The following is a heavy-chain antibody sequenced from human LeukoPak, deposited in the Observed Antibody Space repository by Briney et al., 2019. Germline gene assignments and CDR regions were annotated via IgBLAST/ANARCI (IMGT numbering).Heavy chain of an antibody. Sequence: GGSLRLSCAASGFTFSSYAMHWVRQAPGKGLEWVAVISYDGSNKYYADSVKGRFTISRDNSKNTLYLQMNSLRAEDTAVYYCARGLGRTDYDILTGYPHYFDYWGQGTLVTVSS. CDR3: ARGLGRTDYDILTGYPHYFDY. CDR2: ISYDGSNK. D-gene: IGHD3-9*01. V-gene: IGHV3-30-3*01. J-gene: IGHJ4*02. CDR1: GFTFSSYA.